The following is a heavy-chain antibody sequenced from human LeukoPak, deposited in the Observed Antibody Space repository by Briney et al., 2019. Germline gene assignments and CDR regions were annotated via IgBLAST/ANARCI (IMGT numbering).Heavy chain of an antibody. Sequence: ASVKVSCKASGYTFTSYGISWVRQAPGQGLGWMGWISAYNGNTNYAQKLQGRVTMTRNTSISTAYMELSSLRSGDTAVYYCARGPPNWGYDYWGPGTLVTVSS. CDR2: ISAYNGNT. J-gene: IGHJ4*02. D-gene: IGHD7-27*01. V-gene: IGHV1-18*01. CDR3: ARGPPNWGYDY. CDR1: GYTFTSYG.